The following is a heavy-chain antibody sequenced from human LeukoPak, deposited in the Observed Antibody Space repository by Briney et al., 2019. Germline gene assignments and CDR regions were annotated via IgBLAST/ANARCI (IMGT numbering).Heavy chain of an antibody. CDR2: ISSDGSVT. CDR3: AKQLGYCSDGSCYFPY. Sequence: PGGSLRLSCAVSGFSFTNYWMHWVRQDPGKGLVWVSYISSDGSVTKYADSVKGRFTISRDNSKSTLCLQMNSLRAEDTAVYYCAKQLGYCSDGSCYFPYWGQGTLVTVSS. CDR1: GFSFTNYW. J-gene: IGHJ4*02. V-gene: IGHV3-74*03. D-gene: IGHD2-15*01.